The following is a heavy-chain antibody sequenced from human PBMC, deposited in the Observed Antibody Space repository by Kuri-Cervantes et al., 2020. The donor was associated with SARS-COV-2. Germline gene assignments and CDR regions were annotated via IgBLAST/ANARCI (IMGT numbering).Heavy chain of an antibody. J-gene: IGHJ6*02. CDR1: GFTVSSNY. Sequence: GESLKISCAASGFTVSSNYMSWVRQAPGKGLEWVSVIYSGGSTYYADSVKGRFTISRHNSKNTLYLQMNSLRAEDTAVYYCAKATLRYFDGGMDVWGQGTTVTVSS. V-gene: IGHV3-53*04. D-gene: IGHD3-9*01. CDR2: IYSGGST. CDR3: AKATLRYFDGGMDV.